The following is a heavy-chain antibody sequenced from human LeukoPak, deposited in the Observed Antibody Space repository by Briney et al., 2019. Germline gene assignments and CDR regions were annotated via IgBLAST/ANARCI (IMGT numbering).Heavy chain of an antibody. CDR2: ISAYNGNK. CDR3: SIVQWQITHDSRAQTDY. J-gene: IGHJ4*02. CDR1: GYSFTSYG. D-gene: IGHD3-22*01. V-gene: IGHV1-18*01. Sequence: GDSVTVSCQASGYSFTSYGISWLRQAPGQGLEWMGWISAYNGNKNYAQKLQRRVPMTTHTSTSTAYMQLRSLRSDDTAVYYCSIVQWQITHDSRAQTDYWGQATLVTVSS.